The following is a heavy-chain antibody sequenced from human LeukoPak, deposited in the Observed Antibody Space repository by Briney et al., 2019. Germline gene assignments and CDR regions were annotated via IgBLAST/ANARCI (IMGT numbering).Heavy chain of an antibody. Sequence: QTGGSLRLSCAASGFTFSSYWMHWVRQAPGKGLVWVSRINTDESSTSYADPVKGRFTISRDNAKNTLYLQMNSLRAEDTAVYYCASGGPIYYFDYWGQGTLVTVSS. D-gene: IGHD2-15*01. CDR3: ASGGPIYYFDY. CDR2: INTDESST. V-gene: IGHV3-74*01. J-gene: IGHJ4*02. CDR1: GFTFSSYW.